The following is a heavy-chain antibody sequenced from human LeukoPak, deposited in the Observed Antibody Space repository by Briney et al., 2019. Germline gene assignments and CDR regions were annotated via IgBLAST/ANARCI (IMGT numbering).Heavy chain of an antibody. CDR2: IIPIFGTA. V-gene: IGHV1-69*06. CDR3: ARPESGYSSGWYLDY. J-gene: IGHJ4*02. Sequence: SVKVSCKASGGTFSSYAISWVRQAPGQGLEWMGGIIPIFGTANYAQKFQGRVTITADKSTSTAYMELSSLRSEDTAVYYCARPESGYSSGWYLDYWGQGTLVTVSS. D-gene: IGHD6-19*01. CDR1: GGTFSSYA.